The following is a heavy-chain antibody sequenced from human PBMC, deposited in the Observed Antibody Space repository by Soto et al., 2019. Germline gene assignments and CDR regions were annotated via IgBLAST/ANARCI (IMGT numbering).Heavy chain of an antibody. CDR2: ISSSSSYI. V-gene: IGHV3-21*01. CDR3: ARDIGRSTRASSAD. J-gene: IGHJ4*02. Sequence: GGSLRLSCAASGFTFSSYSMNWVRQAPGKGLEWVSSISSSSSYIYYADSVKGRFTISRDNAKNSLYLQMNSLRAEDTAVYYCARDIGRSTRASSADWGQGTLVTVSS. D-gene: IGHD2-2*01. CDR1: GFTFSSYS.